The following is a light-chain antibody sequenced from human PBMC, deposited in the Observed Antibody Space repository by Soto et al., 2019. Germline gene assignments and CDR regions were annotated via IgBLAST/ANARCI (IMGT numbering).Light chain of an antibody. CDR3: QQYGSSPIT. V-gene: IGKV3-20*01. Sequence: EIAMTQSPATLSVSPGETTRLSCRASQSINSDVAWYQQKVGQTPRLLIYGASSRATGIPDRFSGSGSGTDFILTISRLEPEDFAVYYCQQYGSSPITFGQGTRLEMK. CDR2: GAS. CDR1: QSINSD. J-gene: IGKJ5*01.